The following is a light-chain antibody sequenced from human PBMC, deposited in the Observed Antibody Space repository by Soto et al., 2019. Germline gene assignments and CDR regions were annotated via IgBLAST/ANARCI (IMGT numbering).Light chain of an antibody. J-gene: IGKJ1*01. V-gene: IGKV3-15*01. CDR3: QQYNNWPPWT. Sequence: EIVMTQSPATLSVSPWERATLSCRASQSVSSNLAWYQQKPGQAPRLLIYGASTRATGIPARFSGSGSGPEFTLTISSLQSEDFAVYYCQQYNNWPPWTFGQGTKVDI. CDR1: QSVSSN. CDR2: GAS.